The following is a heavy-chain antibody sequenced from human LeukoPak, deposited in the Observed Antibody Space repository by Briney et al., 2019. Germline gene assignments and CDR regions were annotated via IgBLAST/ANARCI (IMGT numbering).Heavy chain of an antibody. CDR2: INAGNGNT. D-gene: IGHD1-1*01. Sequence: ASVKVSCKASGGTFSSYAISWVRQAPGQGLEWMGWINAGNGNTKYSQKFQGRVTITRDTSASTAYMELSSLRSEDTAVYYCARADRVPFDYWGQGTLVTVSS. CDR1: GGTFSSYA. V-gene: IGHV1-3*01. J-gene: IGHJ4*02. CDR3: ARADRVPFDY.